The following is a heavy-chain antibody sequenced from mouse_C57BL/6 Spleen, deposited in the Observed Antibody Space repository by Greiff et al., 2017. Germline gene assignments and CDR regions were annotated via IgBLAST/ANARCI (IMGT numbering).Heavy chain of an antibody. CDR3: AKGGDSSGFHFDY. J-gene: IGHJ2*01. D-gene: IGHD3-2*02. Sequence: QVQLQQSGAELVRPGTSVKVSCKASGYAFTNYLIEWVKQRPGQGLEWIGVINPGSGGTNYNEKFKGKATLTADKSSSTAYMQLSSLTSEDSAVYFCAKGGDSSGFHFDYWGQGTTLTVSS. CDR1: GYAFTNYL. V-gene: IGHV1-54*01. CDR2: INPGSGGT.